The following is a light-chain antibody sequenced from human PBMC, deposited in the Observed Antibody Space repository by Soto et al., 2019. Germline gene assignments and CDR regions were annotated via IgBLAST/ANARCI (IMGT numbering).Light chain of an antibody. Sequence: EIVLTQSPGTLSLSPWEIATLSCRASQSVINNYLACYQQKPGQAPRLLIYGASNRATGIPDRFSGSGSGTDFTLTISRLELEDFAVYYCQQYGSSPRTFGQGTKVAIK. CDR2: GAS. CDR3: QQYGSSPRT. CDR1: QSVINNY. V-gene: IGKV3-20*01. J-gene: IGKJ1*01.